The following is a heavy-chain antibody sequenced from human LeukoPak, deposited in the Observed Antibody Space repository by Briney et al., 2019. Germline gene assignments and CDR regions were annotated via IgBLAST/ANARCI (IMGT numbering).Heavy chain of an antibody. CDR3: AREFFIAAAGTYWFDP. V-gene: IGHV3-53*01. CDR2: IYSGGST. CDR1: GITFSSNY. Sequence: PGGSLRLSCVASGITFSSNYMSWVRQAPGKGLEWVSIIYSGGSTYYADSVGGRFTISRDNSKNTLYLQMNSLRGEDTAVYYCAREFFIAAAGTYWFDPWGQGTLVTVSS. D-gene: IGHD6-13*01. J-gene: IGHJ5*02.